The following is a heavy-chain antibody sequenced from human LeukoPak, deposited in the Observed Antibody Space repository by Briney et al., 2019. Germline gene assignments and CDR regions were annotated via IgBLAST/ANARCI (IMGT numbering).Heavy chain of an antibody. V-gene: IGHV3-11*06. CDR3: ARVGAVADAFDI. CDR2: ISSSSSYI. J-gene: IGHJ3*02. D-gene: IGHD6-19*01. Sequence: GGSLRLSCAASGFTFSDYYMSWIRQAPGKGLEWVSSISSSSSYIYYADSVKGRFTISRDNAKNSLYLQMNSLRAEDTAVYYCARVGAVADAFDIWGQGTMVTVSS. CDR1: GFTFSDYY.